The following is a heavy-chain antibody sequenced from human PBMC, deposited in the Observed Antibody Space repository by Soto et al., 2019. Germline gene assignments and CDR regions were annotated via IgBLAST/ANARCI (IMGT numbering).Heavy chain of an antibody. Sequence: QVQLVESGGGVVQPGRSLRLSCAASGFTFSSYAMHWVRQAPGKGLEWVAVISYDGSNKYYADSVKGRFTISRDNSKNTLYLQMNSLRAEDTAVYYCARARRFSIVGAPLDYWGQGTLVTVSS. D-gene: IGHD1-26*01. V-gene: IGHV3-30-3*01. CDR3: ARARRFSIVGAPLDY. CDR2: ISYDGSNK. CDR1: GFTFSSYA. J-gene: IGHJ4*02.